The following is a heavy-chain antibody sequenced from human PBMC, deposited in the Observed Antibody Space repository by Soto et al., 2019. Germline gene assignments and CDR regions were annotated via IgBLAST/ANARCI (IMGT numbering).Heavy chain of an antibody. J-gene: IGHJ4*02. CDR3: AKPAVPGTVSRYFHY. CDR1: GFTFSSSA. V-gene: IGHV3-23*01. Sequence: EVQLLESGGSLVQPGGSLRLSCAASGFTFSSSAMSWVRQAPGKGLEWVSVISGSGDTTYYADSVKGRFTISRDNSKNTLYLQMNSLRAEDTAVYHCAKPAVPGTVSRYFHYWGQGTLVTVSS. CDR2: ISGSGDTT. D-gene: IGHD6-19*01.